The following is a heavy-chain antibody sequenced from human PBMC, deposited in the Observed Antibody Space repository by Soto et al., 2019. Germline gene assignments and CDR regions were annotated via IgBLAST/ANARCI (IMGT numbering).Heavy chain of an antibody. D-gene: IGHD5-12*01. CDR1: GFIFRSYT. Sequence: GGSLRLSCSASGFIFRSYTMYWVRQAPGKGLEYVSAISSNGGSTYDADSVKDRFIISRDNSKNTLYLQMRGLRAEDTAVYYCVKGGYSYGLDHWGQGTLVTVSS. CDR3: VKGGYSYGLDH. J-gene: IGHJ5*02. CDR2: ISSNGGST. V-gene: IGHV3-64D*06.